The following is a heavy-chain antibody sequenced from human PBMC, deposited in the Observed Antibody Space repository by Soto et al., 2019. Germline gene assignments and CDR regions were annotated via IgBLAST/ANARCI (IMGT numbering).Heavy chain of an antibody. V-gene: IGHV3-15*01. J-gene: IGHJ4*02. CDR3: ATRIAVAGYDY. CDR1: GFTFSNAW. CDR2: IKSKTDGGTT. Sequence: EVQLVESGGCLVKPGGSLRLSCAASGFTFSNAWMSWVRQAPGKGLEWVGRIKSKTDGGTTDYAAPVKGRFTISRDDSKNTLYLQMNSLKTEDTAVYYCATRIAVAGYDYWGQGTLVTVSS. D-gene: IGHD6-19*01.